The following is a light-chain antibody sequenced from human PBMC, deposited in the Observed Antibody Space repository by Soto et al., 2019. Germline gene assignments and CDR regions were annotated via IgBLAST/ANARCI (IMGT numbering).Light chain of an antibody. V-gene: IGKV3-11*01. CDR1: QSVGTY. CDR3: QHRSDWPA. CDR2: EAS. Sequence: EIVLTQSPATLSLSPGERATLSCRASQSVGTYLALYQQKPGQAPRLLIYEASNRATGISARFSGSGSGTDFTLTISSLEPEDFAVYYCQHRSDWPAFGQGTRLEIK. J-gene: IGKJ5*01.